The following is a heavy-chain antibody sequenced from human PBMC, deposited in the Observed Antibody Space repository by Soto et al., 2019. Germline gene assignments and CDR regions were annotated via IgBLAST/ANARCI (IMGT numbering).Heavy chain of an antibody. V-gene: IGHV3-7*04. CDR1: GFTFNSYW. J-gene: IGHJ5*02. CDR2: IKQDGGEK. CDR3: SRDGPPDSPPSGLFRP. Sequence: EVQLVESGGGLVQPGGSLRLSCAASGFTFNSYWMSWVRQTPGKGLEWVANIKQDGGEKHYVDPVKGRFTISRDNAKNSLELAKNSLRGQDHGGHLWSRDGPPDSPPSGLFRPLGQGTLVNVPS. D-gene: IGHD2-15*01.